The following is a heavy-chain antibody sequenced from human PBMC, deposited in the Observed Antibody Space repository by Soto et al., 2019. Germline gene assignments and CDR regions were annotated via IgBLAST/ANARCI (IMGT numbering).Heavy chain of an antibody. CDR3: AKTAAMVSIDVYPRWFVT. CDR1: GFTFSSYG. D-gene: IGHD5-18*01. J-gene: IGHJ5*02. Sequence: PGGSLRLSCAASGFTFSSYGMHWVRQAPGKGPEWLATISASGATTLYADSLKGRFTISRDLSTSTVFLEMDSLRIEDTATYYCAKTAAMVSIDVYPRWFVTWGQGTVVTVSS. CDR2: ISASGATT. V-gene: IGHV3-23*01.